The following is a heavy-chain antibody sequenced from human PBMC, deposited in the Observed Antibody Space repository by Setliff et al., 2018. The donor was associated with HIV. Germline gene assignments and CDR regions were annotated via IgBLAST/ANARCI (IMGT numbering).Heavy chain of an antibody. Sequence: ASVKVSCKASGYTFNNYFLHWVRQAPGQGLEWMGRFHPYSGHTNYAQNFQGRVPMTIDASITTVYMELSRLTSDDTAVYYCVRQDILTSYYMFDYWGQGTLVTVSS. CDR1: GYTFNNYF. CDR2: FHPYSGHT. V-gene: IGHV1-2*06. CDR3: VRQDILTSYYMFDY. D-gene: IGHD3-9*01. J-gene: IGHJ4*02.